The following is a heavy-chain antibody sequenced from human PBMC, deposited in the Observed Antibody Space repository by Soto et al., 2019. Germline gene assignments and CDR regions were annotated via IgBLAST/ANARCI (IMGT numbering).Heavy chain of an antibody. Sequence: PGGSLRLPCAGSGFTFGTYSMNWVRQAAGKGLEWIAYISYDSDTIQYADSVKGRFTISRDNAKNSLYLQMNSLRDEDTAVYYCARLYYDYAWGQGTTVTVSS. J-gene: IGHJ6*02. CDR2: ISYDSDTI. V-gene: IGHV3-48*02. D-gene: IGHD3-3*01. CDR1: GFTFGTYS. CDR3: ARLYYDYA.